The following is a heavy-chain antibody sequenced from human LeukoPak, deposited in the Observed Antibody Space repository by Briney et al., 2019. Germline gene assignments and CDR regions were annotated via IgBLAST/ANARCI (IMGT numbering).Heavy chain of an antibody. Sequence: ASVKVSCKASGYTFTGYYMHWVRQAPGQGLEWMGWINPNSGGTNSAQKFQGRVTMTRDTSISTAYMELSSLRSDDTAVYYCATNQYGDYTLGDYWGQGTLVSVSS. CDR2: INPNSGGT. V-gene: IGHV1-2*02. CDR1: GYTFTGYY. D-gene: IGHD4-17*01. CDR3: ATNQYGDYTLGDY. J-gene: IGHJ4*02.